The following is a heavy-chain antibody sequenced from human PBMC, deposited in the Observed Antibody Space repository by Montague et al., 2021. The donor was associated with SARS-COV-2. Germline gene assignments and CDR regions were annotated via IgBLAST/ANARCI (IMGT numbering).Heavy chain of an antibody. CDR3: ARAWRYGDYSGVHFAP. CDR2: IYNSDNT. Sequence: SETLSLTCTVSGGSISTTNYYWARIRQPPGKGLDWVGSIYNSDNTYYNPSLESRLTMSVDTSKNQFSLKLRSVTAADAAVYHCARAWRYGDYSGVHFAPWGQGTLVTVSS. D-gene: IGHD4-17*01. CDR1: GGSISTTNYY. J-gene: IGHJ5*02. V-gene: IGHV4-39*07.